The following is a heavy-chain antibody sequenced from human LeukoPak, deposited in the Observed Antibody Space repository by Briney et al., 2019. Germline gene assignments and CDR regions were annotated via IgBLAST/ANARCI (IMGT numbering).Heavy chain of an antibody. V-gene: IGHV3-33*06. J-gene: IGHJ4*02. CDR2: IWYDGSDK. CDR3: GKDLGSNGNYLVRVDY. D-gene: IGHD3-22*01. Sequence: GGSLRLSCTASGFTFSGYGMHWGRQAPGKGLEWLTIIWYDGSDKYYADSVKGRFTISRDNSKNTLYLQMNSLRAEDTAVYYCGKDLGSNGNYLVRVDYWGQGTLVTVSS. CDR1: GFTFSGYG.